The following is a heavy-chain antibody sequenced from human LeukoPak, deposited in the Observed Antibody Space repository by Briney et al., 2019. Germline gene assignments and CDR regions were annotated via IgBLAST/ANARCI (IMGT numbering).Heavy chain of an antibody. CDR3: ARDFSLAYCGGDCGFDY. D-gene: IGHD2-21*02. J-gene: IGHJ4*02. CDR1: GGSISRDY. Sequence: SETLSLTCTVSGGSISRDYWSWIRQSPGKGLEWIGYIDYAGRTNYNPSLKSRVTISVDTSKNQFSLKLSSVTAADTAVYYCARDFSLAYCGGDCGFDYWGQGILVTVSS. CDR2: IDYAGRT. V-gene: IGHV4-59*01.